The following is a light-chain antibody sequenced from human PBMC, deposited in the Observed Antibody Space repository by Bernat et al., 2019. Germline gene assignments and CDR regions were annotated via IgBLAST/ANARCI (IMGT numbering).Light chain of an antibody. CDR2: ATS. J-gene: IGKJ4*01. CDR1: RDIGTF. V-gene: IGKV1-39*01. Sequence: IHMTQSPSSLSASVCDRVTITCRAGRDIGTFLNWYQHKPWKAPELLIFATSVLQTGVPSRFGGSGSGTDFTLTISNLHPEDFGTYYCQQSYITPLTFGGGTKVELK. CDR3: QQSYITPLT.